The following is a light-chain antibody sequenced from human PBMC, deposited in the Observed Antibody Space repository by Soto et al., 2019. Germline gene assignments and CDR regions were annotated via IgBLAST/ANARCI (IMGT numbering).Light chain of an antibody. CDR3: QQRSNWPWT. J-gene: IGKJ1*01. CDR1: QSVSGSY. Sequence: DIQLTKSPAPLSLSTEGRATLSCMSSQSVSGSYLAWYQQKPGQSPRLLIYGASTRATGIPARFSGSVSGTEFTLTISSLQSEDFAVYYCQQRSNWPWTFGQGTKVDI. V-gene: IGKV3-15*01. CDR2: GAS.